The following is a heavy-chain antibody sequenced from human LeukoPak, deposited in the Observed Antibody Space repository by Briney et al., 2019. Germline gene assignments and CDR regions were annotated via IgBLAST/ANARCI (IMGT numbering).Heavy chain of an antibody. CDR2: INQDGSQK. Sequence: GGSLRLSCAASGFTFSGHWITWVRQAPGKGLEWVANINQDGSQKYYVDSVKGRFTISRDNAKNSLYLQMNSLRAEDTAVYYCASAGTTVVTSFDYWGQGTLVTVSS. CDR1: GFTFSGHW. D-gene: IGHD4-23*01. CDR3: ASAGTTVVTSFDY. J-gene: IGHJ4*02. V-gene: IGHV3-7*03.